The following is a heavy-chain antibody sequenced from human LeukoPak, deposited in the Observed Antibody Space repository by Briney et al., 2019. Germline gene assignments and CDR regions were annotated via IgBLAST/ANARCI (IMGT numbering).Heavy chain of an antibody. CDR2: ISYDGSNK. CDR1: GVTFSSYA. D-gene: IGHD5-18*01. CDR3: ASDKRGYSYGIFDY. J-gene: IGHJ4*02. V-gene: IGHV3-30*04. Sequence: GGSLRLSCAASGVTFSSYAMHWVRQAPGKGLERVAVISYDGSNKYYADSVKGRFTISRDNSKNTLYLQMNSLRAEDTAVYYCASDKRGYSYGIFDYWGQGTLVTVSS.